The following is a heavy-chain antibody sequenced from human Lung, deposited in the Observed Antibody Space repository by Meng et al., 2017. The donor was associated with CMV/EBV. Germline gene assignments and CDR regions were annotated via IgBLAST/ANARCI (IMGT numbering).Heavy chain of an antibody. CDR2: MNPNSGNT. CDR3: ARTRIEVEPDGTKIKYYNYGMDV. Sequence: ASVXVSCKASGYTFTTYDINWVRQATGQGLEWMGWMNPNSGNTGYAQKFQGRVTMTRVTYISTAYMELSSLTSDDTAVYYCARTRIEVEPDGTKIKYYNYGMDVWXQGTTVTVSS. CDR1: GYTFTTYD. J-gene: IGHJ6*02. V-gene: IGHV1-8*01. D-gene: IGHD2-15*01.